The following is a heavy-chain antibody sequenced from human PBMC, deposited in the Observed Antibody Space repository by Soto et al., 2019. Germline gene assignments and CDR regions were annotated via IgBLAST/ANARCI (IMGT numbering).Heavy chain of an antibody. CDR1: GGTFSSYT. V-gene: IGHV1-69*02. Sequence: QVQLVQSGAEVKKPGSSVKVSCKASGGTFSSYTISWVRQAPGQGLEWMGRIIPILGIANYAKKFQGRVTITADKSTSTAYMELSSLRSEDTAVYYCASTGGSSSSGRHHWFDPWGQGTLVTVSS. CDR2: IIPILGIA. D-gene: IGHD6-6*01. J-gene: IGHJ5*02. CDR3: ASTGGSSSSGRHHWFDP.